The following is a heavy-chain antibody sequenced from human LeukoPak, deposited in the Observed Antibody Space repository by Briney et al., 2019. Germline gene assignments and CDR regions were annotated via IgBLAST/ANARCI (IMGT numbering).Heavy chain of an antibody. V-gene: IGHV3-23*01. D-gene: IGHD3-22*01. CDR1: GFTFSSYD. CDR3: AKDRVSVYYSDSSGYYYFDY. J-gene: IGHJ4*02. Sequence: PGGSLRLSCAASGFTFSSYDMSWVRQAPGKGLEWVSAISGSGGSTYYADPVERPFTISRDNSKNTLYLQMNSLRAEDTAVYYCAKDRVSVYYSDSSGYYYFDYWGQGTLVTGSS. CDR2: ISGSGGST.